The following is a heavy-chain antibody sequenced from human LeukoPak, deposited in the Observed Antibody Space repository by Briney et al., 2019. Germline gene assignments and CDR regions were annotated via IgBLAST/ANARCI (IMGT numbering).Heavy chain of an antibody. V-gene: IGHV3-21*04. D-gene: IGHD2-2*01. J-gene: IGHJ6*02. Sequence: GGSLRLSCAASGFTFSSYSMNWVRQAPGKGLEWVSSISSSSSYIYYADSVKGRFTISRDNSKNTLYLQMNSLRAEDTAVYYCAKGHRSTSYFSDMDVWGQGTTVTVSS. CDR1: GFTFSSYS. CDR2: ISSSSSYI. CDR3: AKGHRSTSYFSDMDV.